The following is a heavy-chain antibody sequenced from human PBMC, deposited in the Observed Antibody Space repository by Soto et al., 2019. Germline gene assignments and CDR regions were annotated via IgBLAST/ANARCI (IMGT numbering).Heavy chain of an antibody. CDR1: GFTFSSYA. CDR3: AKDPRITMIGVVITGYASGGMDV. CDR2: ISYDGGNK. Sequence: GGFLRLSCAASGFTFSSYAMHWVRQAPGKGLEWVAVISYDGGNKYYADSGKGRFTISRDNSKNTVDLEMNSLRAEDTALYYCAKDPRITMIGVVITGYASGGMDVWGQGTTVTVSS. J-gene: IGHJ6*02. V-gene: IGHV3-30-3*01. D-gene: IGHD3-3*01.